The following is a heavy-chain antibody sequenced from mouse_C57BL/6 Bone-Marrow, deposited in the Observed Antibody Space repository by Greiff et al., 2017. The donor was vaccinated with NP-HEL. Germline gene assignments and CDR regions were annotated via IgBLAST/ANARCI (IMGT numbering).Heavy chain of an antibody. J-gene: IGHJ3*01. Sequence: DVMLVESGGGLVKPGGSLKLSCAASGFTFSSYAMSWVRQTPEKRLEWVATISDGGSYTYYPDNVKGRFTISRDNAKNNLYLQMSHLKSEDTAMYYCAREGDYDWFAYWGQGTLVTVSA. CDR3: AREGDYDWFAY. D-gene: IGHD2-4*01. CDR2: ISDGGSYT. CDR1: GFTFSSYA. V-gene: IGHV5-4*01.